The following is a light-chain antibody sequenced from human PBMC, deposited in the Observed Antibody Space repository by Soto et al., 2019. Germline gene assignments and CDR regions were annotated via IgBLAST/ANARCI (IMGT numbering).Light chain of an antibody. V-gene: IGLV2-23*02. J-gene: IGLJ1*01. CDR2: EVT. CDR3: CSYGGSRKFPYV. CDR1: SSDVGTYNL. Sequence: QSVLAQPASVSGSPEQSITISWTGTSSDVGTYNLVSWYQQHPGKAPKLIIYEVTERPSGISNRFSGSKFGNTASLTISGLLPEDEADYYCCSYGGSRKFPYVLGTGTKVTVL.